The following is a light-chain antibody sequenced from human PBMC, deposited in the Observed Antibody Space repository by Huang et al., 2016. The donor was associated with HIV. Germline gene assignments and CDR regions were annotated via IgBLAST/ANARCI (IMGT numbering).Light chain of an antibody. CDR2: NAS. CDR3: QQRSDWPPT. Sequence: EIVLAQSPVTLSLSPGERVTLACRASQSVSVHLAWYQQKAGQPPRLLIYNASNRATGIPARFRGSGSGTDFTLTISSLEPEDFAVYYCQQRSDWPPTFGRGTKVEIK. V-gene: IGKV3-11*01. J-gene: IGKJ1*01. CDR1: QSVSVH.